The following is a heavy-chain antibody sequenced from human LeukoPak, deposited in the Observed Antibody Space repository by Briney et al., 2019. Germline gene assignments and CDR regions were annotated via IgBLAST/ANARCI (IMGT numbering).Heavy chain of an antibody. CDR2: ISSSSSYI. CDR3: AREWPMVRGAEKNDY. V-gene: IGHV3-21*01. J-gene: IGHJ4*02. D-gene: IGHD3-10*01. CDR1: GFTFSSYS. Sequence: GGSLRLSCAASGFTFSSYSMNWVRQAPGKGLEWVSSISSSSSYIYYADSVKGRFTISRDNAKSSLYLQMNSLRAEDTAVYYCAREWPMVRGAEKNDYWGQGTLVTVSS.